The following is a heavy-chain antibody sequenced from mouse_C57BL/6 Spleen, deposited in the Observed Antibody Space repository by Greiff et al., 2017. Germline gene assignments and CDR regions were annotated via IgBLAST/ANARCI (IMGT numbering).Heavy chain of an antibody. CDR1: GFNITDYY. CDR2: IDPEDGDT. J-gene: IGHJ2*01. V-gene: IGHV14-1*01. D-gene: IGHD1-1*01. CDR3: TTHYYGSSCFDY. Sequence: EVQLQESGAELVRPGASVKLSCTASGFNITDYYMHWVKQRPEQGLEWIGRIDPEDGDTEYAPKFQGKATMTADTSSNTAYLQLSSLTSEDTAVYYCTTHYYGSSCFDYWGQGTTLTVSS.